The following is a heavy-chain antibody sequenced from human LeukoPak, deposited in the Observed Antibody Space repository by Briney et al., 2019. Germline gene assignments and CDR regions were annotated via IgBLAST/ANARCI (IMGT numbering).Heavy chain of an antibody. CDR3: ASAYYCVDS. Sequence: SHTLSLTCTVSGRSINSGSYFWTWLRQPAGQPAGMALKWIGPIYTTGRTSYNPSLESRVTISADMSKNQFSLHLSSVTAADTAVNFCASAYYCVDSWGQGTLVTVSS. V-gene: IGHV4-61*02. CDR1: GRSINSGSYF. D-gene: IGHD2/OR15-2a*01. CDR2: IYTTGRT. J-gene: IGHJ5*01.